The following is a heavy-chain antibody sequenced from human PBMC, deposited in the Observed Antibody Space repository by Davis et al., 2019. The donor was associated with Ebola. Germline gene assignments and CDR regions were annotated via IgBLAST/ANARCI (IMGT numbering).Heavy chain of an antibody. J-gene: IGHJ4*02. CDR1: GYTFTTYY. D-gene: IGHD5-12*01. CDR2: INPSGGST. CDR3: ARDCAAIVAGGC. Sequence: ASVKVSCKASGYTFTTYYMHWVRQAPGQGLEWMGIINPSGGSTSYAQKFQGRVTMTRDTSTRTVYMELSSLRSEDTAVYYCARDCAAIVAGGCWGQGTLVTVSS. V-gene: IGHV1-46*01.